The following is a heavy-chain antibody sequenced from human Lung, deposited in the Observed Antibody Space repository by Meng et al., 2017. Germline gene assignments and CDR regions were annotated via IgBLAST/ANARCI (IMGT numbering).Heavy chain of an antibody. CDR3: ARSPYSSGWPNFDS. V-gene: IGHV1-18*01. D-gene: IGHD6-19*01. CDR1: GYSFTNYG. CDR2: ISVYNVNT. Sequence: QVLLVQSGVEFRESGASVKASCKASGYSFTNYGISLVRQAPGQGLEWMGWISVYNVNTNYAQKFQGRVTMTTDTSTSTTYMELRSLRSDDTGVYYCARSPYSSGWPNFDSWGQGTLVTVSS. J-gene: IGHJ4*02.